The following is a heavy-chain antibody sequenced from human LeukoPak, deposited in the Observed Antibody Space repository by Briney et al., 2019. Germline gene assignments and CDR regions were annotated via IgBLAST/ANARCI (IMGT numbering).Heavy chain of an antibody. J-gene: IGHJ4*02. D-gene: IGHD2-2*01. V-gene: IGHV5-51*01. CDR3: ARHIRWGYCSSTSGHVDY. CDR2: IYPGDSDT. Sequence: GESLKISCKGSGYSFTYYWIAWVRQMPGKGLEWMGIIYPGDSDTRYSPSFQGQVTISADKSISTAYLQWSSLKASDTAMYYCARHIRWGYCSSTSGHVDYWGQGTLVTVSS. CDR1: GYSFTYYW.